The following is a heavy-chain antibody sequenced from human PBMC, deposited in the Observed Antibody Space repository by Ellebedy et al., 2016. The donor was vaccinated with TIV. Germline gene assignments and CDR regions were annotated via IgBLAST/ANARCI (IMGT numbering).Heavy chain of an antibody. Sequence: GESLKISCAASGFTFSSYSMNWVRQAPGKGLEWVSSISSSSSYIYYADSVKGRFTISRDNAKNSLYLQMNSLRAEDTAVYYCAREEEGVNWFDPWGQGTLVTVSS. J-gene: IGHJ5*02. CDR2: ISSSSSYI. V-gene: IGHV3-21*01. CDR1: GFTFSSYS. CDR3: AREEEGVNWFDP. D-gene: IGHD3-10*01.